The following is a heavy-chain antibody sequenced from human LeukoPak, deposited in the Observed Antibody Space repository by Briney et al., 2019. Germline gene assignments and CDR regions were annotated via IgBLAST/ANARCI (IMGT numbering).Heavy chain of an antibody. V-gene: IGHV4-59*01. J-gene: IGHJ5*02. Sequence: SETLSLTCTVSGGSISSYYWSWIRQPPGKGLEWIAGISYSGSTKYNPSLKSRVTISVDTSKNQLSLKLSSVTAADTAVYYCAREPGFDSSGYLNWFDPWGQGTLVTVYS. CDR1: GGSISSYY. CDR3: AREPGFDSSGYLNWFDP. CDR2: ISYSGST. D-gene: IGHD3-22*01.